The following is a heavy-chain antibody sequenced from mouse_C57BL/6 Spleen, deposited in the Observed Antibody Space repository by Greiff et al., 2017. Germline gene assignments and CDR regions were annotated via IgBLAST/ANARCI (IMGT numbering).Heavy chain of an antibody. D-gene: IGHD2-3*01. CDR1: GYTFTDYY. CDR3: VYDGYPYYAMDY. Sequence: VQLQQSGAELVRPGASVKLSCKASGYTFTDYYINWVKQRPGQGLEWIARIYPASGNTYYNEKFKGKATLTAEKSSSTAYMQLSSLTSEDSAVYFCVYDGYPYYAMDYWGQGTSVTVSS. J-gene: IGHJ4*01. CDR2: IYPASGNT. V-gene: IGHV1-76*01.